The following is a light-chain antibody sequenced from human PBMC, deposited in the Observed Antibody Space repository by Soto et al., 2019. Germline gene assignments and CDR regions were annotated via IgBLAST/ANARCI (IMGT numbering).Light chain of an antibody. V-gene: IGKV3-20*01. CDR1: QSVGSNY. J-gene: IGKJ1*01. Sequence: EIVLTQSPGTLSLSPGERATLSCRASQSVGSNYLAWYQQKPGQAPRLLIYGASSRATGTPDRFSGSGSGTDFTLTISRLEPEDFAVYHCQQYITAPVTFGQGTKVEIK. CDR3: QQYITAPVT. CDR2: GAS.